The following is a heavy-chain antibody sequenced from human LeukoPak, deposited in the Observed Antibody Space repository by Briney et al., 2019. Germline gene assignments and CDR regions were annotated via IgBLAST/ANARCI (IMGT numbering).Heavy chain of an antibody. CDR3: ARDRVTYSSGYYYGSDY. CDR1: GGTFSSYA. V-gene: IGHV1-69*05. CDR2: IVPIFGTA. Sequence: ASVKVSCKASGGTFSSYAISWVRQAPGQGLEWMGGIVPIFGTANYAQKFQGRVTITTDESTSTAYMELSSLRSEDTAVYYCARDRVTYSSGYYYGSDYWGQGTLVTVSS. D-gene: IGHD3-22*01. J-gene: IGHJ4*02.